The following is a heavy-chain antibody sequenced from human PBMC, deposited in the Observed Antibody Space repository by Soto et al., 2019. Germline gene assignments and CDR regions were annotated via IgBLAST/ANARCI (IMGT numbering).Heavy chain of an antibody. CDR2: ISGSGGST. J-gene: IGHJ6*02. D-gene: IGHD2-15*01. CDR1: GFTFSSYA. CDR3: AKGWYCSGGSCYSYYGMDV. Sequence: EVQLLESGGGLVQPGGSLRLSCAASGFTFSSYAMSWVRQAPGKGLEWVSAISGSGGSTYYADSVKGRFTISRDNSKNTLYLQMNSLRAEDTAVYYCAKGWYCSGGSCYSYYGMDVWGQGTTVTVSS. V-gene: IGHV3-23*01.